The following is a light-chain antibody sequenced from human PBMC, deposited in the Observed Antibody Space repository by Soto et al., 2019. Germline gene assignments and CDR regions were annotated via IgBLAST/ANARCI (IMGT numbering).Light chain of an antibody. J-gene: IGKJ4*01. CDR3: QQRGNWPLT. CDR2: DTS. Sequence: EIVLTQSPATLSLSPGEIATLSCRASQSVSSSLAWYQLKPGQAPSLLIYDTSNRATGIPARFSGSGSGTDFTLTISSLEPEDFAVYYCQQRGNWPLTFGGGTKVEIK. CDR1: QSVSSS. V-gene: IGKV3-11*01.